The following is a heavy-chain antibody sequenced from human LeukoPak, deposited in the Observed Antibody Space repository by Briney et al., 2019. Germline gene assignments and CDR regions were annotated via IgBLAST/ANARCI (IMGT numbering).Heavy chain of an antibody. D-gene: IGHD3-10*01. CDR2: IYYSGST. V-gene: IGHV4-39*07. J-gene: IGHJ4*02. Sequence: PSETLSLTCTVSGGSISSSSYYWGWIRQPPGKGLEWIGSIYYSGSTYYNPSLKSRVTISVDTSKNQFSLKLSSVTAADTAVYYCARVLRAYYYGSGSYYFDYWGQGTLVTVSS. CDR3: ARVLRAYYYGSGSYYFDY. CDR1: GGSISSSSYY.